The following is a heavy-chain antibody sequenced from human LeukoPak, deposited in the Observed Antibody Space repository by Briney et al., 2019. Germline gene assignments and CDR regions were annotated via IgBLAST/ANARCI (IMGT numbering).Heavy chain of an antibody. D-gene: IGHD2-15*01. V-gene: IGHV3-74*01. CDR3: ARGHGVAY. J-gene: IGHJ4*02. CDR2: LTSDGSST. Sequence: PGGSLRLSCAASGFTFSSYWMHWVREAPGRGLVWVSRLTSDGSSTSYADSVKGRFTISRDNAKNTLYLQMNSLRAEDTALYLCARGHGVAYWGQGTLVTVSS. CDR1: GFTFSSYW.